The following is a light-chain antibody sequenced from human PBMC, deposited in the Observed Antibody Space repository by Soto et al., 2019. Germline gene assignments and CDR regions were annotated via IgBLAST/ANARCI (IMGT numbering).Light chain of an antibody. J-gene: IGKJ1*01. CDR2: GAS. CDR1: QSVGSSY. V-gene: IGKV3D-15*01. CDR3: QQFNNWPPST. Sequence: EIVMTQSPATLSVSPGERATLSCRASQSVGSSYLAWYQQTPGQAPRLLIYGASSRATGIPDRFSGSGSGTEFTLTISSLQSEDFGVYYCQQFNNWPPSTFGQGTKVDIK.